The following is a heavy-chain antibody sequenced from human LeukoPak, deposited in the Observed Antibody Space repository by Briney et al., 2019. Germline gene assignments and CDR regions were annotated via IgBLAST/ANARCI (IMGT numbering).Heavy chain of an antibody. CDR1: GFAFSSYG. J-gene: IGHJ4*02. CDR3: AKEKNSYSSSSGQGY. V-gene: IGHV3-30*02. Sequence: GGSLRLSCAASGFAFSSYGMHWVRQAPGKGLEWVAFIRYDGSNKYYADSVKGRLTISRDNSKNTLYLQMTSLRGDDTAVYYCAKEKNSYSSSSGQGYWGQGTLVTVSS. CDR2: IRYDGSNK. D-gene: IGHD6-6*01.